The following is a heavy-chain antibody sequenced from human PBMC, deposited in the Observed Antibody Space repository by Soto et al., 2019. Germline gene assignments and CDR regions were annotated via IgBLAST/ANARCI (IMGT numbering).Heavy chain of an antibody. D-gene: IGHD5-18*01. CDR2: IYYSGGT. J-gene: IGHJ4*02. Sequence: SETLSLTCTVSGGSISSGGYYWSWIRQHPGKGLEWIGYIYYSGGTYYNPSLKSRVTISVDTSKNQFPLKLSSVTAADTAVYYCARSGYSYGPNPLLYWGQGTLVTVSS. CDR1: GGSISSGGYY. V-gene: IGHV4-31*03. CDR3: ARSGYSYGPNPLLY.